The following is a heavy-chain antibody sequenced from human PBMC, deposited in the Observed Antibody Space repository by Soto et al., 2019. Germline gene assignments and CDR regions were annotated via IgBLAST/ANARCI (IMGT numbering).Heavy chain of an antibody. J-gene: IGHJ6*02. CDR3: ARYPRDVIYYYYYGMDV. V-gene: IGHV4-39*01. Sequence: SETRCVTWTVSGGSMSRSSYYWGWSRQPPGKGLEWIGSIYYSGSTYYNPSLKSRVTISVDTSKNQFSLKLSSVTAADTAVYYCARYPRDVIYYYYYGMDVWGQGSTVT. CDR1: GGSMSRSSYY. CDR2: IYYSGST. D-gene: IGHD3-10*01.